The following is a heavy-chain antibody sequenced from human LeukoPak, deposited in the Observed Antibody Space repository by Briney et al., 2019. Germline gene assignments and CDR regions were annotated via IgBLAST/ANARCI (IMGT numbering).Heavy chain of an antibody. D-gene: IGHD1-1*01. J-gene: IGHJ4*02. CDR3: ARDGTRGNFDF. Sequence: GGSLRLSCAASGFTLSSYWMHWVRQAPGKGLVWVSRINGGGSSTSYADSVKGRFTISRDNARDTLYLQMNTLRAEDTAVYYCARDGTRGNFDFWGRGTLVTVSS. CDR2: INGGGSST. CDR1: GFTLSSYW. V-gene: IGHV3-74*01.